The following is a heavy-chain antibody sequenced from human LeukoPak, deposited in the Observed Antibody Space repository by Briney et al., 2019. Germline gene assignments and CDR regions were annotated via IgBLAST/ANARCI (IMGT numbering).Heavy chain of an antibody. CDR1: DDSFSSHY. V-gene: IGHV4-59*08. CDR2: ISYIGTT. Sequence: SETLSLTCAVSDDSFSSHYWTWIRQPPGKGLEWIGYISYIGTTNYNPSLKSRVTLSIDTSKNQFSLKLSSVTAADTAVYYCARVLGIVVVPAAYDAFDIWGQGTMVTVSS. J-gene: IGHJ3*02. CDR3: ARVLGIVVVPAAYDAFDI. D-gene: IGHD2-2*01.